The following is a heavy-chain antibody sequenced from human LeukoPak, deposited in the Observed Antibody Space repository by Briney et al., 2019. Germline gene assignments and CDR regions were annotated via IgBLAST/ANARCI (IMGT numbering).Heavy chain of an antibody. Sequence: ASVKVPCKASGGTFSSYAISWVRQAPGQGLEWMGGIIPIFGTANYAQKFQGRVTITADKSTSTAYMELSSLRSEDTAVYYCARALYNWNHAPYYYYGMDVWGKGTTVTVSS. V-gene: IGHV1-69*06. J-gene: IGHJ6*04. CDR1: GGTFSSYA. CDR3: ARALYNWNHAPYYYYGMDV. D-gene: IGHD1-14*01. CDR2: IIPIFGTA.